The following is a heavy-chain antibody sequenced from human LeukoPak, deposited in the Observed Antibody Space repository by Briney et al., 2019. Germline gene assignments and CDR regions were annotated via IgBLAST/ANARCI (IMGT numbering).Heavy chain of an antibody. CDR2: VYYSGST. V-gene: IGHV4-59*01. CDR3: ARGYWYFDL. J-gene: IGHJ2*01. CDR1: GGSISSYY. Sequence: SETLSLTCTVSGGSISSYYWSWIRQPPGKGLEWIGYVYYSGSTNYNPSLKSRVTISVDTSKNQFSLKLSSVTAADTAVYYCARGYWYFDLWGRGTLVTVSS.